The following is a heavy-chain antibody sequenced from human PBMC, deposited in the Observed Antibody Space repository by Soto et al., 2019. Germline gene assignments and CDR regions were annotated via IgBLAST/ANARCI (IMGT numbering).Heavy chain of an antibody. CDR1: GFTFSRYA. Sequence: AGGSLRLSCAASGFTFSRYAMNWVRQAPGRGLQWISGISVSGDNTSYVESVRGRFTVYRDNSKHTLYLQMNNLRAEDTALYYCAKDGKMRTKVWFPAGYGMDVWGQGTTVTVSS. CDR2: ISVSGDNT. J-gene: IGHJ6*02. D-gene: IGHD3-10*01. CDR3: AKDGKMRTKVWFPAGYGMDV. V-gene: IGHV3-23*01.